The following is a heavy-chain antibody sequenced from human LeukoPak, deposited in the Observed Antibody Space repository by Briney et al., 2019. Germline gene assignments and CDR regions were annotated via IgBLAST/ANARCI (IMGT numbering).Heavy chain of an antibody. CDR3: ARASGYAPASLDY. J-gene: IGHJ4*02. V-gene: IGHV4-34*01. Sequence: SETLSLTCAVYGGSFSGYYWSWIRQPPGKGLEWIGEINHSGSTNYNPSLKSRVTISVDTSKNQFSLKLSSVTAADTAVYYCARASGYAPASLDYWGQGTLVIVSS. CDR2: INHSGST. D-gene: IGHD5-12*01. CDR1: GGSFSGYY.